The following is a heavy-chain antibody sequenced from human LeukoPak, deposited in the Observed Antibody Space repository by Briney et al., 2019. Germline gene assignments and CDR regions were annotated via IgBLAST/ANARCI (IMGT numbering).Heavy chain of an antibody. D-gene: IGHD3-16*02. J-gene: IGHJ4*02. V-gene: IGHV1-2*02. CDR2: INPNSGGT. CDR3: ARDSSTFGGVIVSSASFDY. Sequence: ASVKVSCKASGYTFTGYYMHWVRQAPGQGLEWMGWINPNSGGTNYAQKFQGRVTMTRDTSISTAYMELRSLRSDDTAVYYCARDSSTFGGVIVSSASFDYWGQGTLVTVSS. CDR1: GYTFTGYY.